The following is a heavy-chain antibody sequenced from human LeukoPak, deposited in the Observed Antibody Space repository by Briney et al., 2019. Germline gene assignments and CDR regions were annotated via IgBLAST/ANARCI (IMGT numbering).Heavy chain of an antibody. J-gene: IGHJ4*02. V-gene: IGHV3-30*02. CDR1: GFTPSSYG. D-gene: IGHD6-19*01. CDR3: AKVRRYSSGWYGDY. Sequence: PGGSLRLSCAASGFTPSSYGMHWVRQAPGKGLEWVAFIRYDGSNKYYADSVKGRFTISRDNSKNTLYLQMNSLRAEDTAVYYCAKVRRYSSGWYGDYWGQGTLVTVSS. CDR2: IRYDGSNK.